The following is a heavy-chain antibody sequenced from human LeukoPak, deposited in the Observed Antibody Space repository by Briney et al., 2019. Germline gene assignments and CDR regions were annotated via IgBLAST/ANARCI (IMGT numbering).Heavy chain of an antibody. CDR3: AKDIAGYYDSSGYPWGAFDI. J-gene: IGHJ3*02. V-gene: IGHV3-9*03. CDR1: GFTFDDYA. Sequence: GRSLRLSCAASGFTFDDYAMHWVRQAPGKGLEWVSGISWNSRSIGYADSVKGRFTISRDNAKNSLYLQMNSLRAEDMALYYCAKDIAGYYDSSGYPWGAFDIWGQGTMVTVSS. D-gene: IGHD3-22*01. CDR2: ISWNSRSI.